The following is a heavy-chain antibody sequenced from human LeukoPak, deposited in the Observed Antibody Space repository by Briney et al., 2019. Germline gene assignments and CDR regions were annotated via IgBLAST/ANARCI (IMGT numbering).Heavy chain of an antibody. Sequence: GASVKVSCKASGYTFTSYAMHWVRQAPGQALEWMGWITPFNGNTNYAQKFQDRVTITRDRSMSTAYMELSSLRSEDTAMYYCAEGDDAFDIWGQGTMVTVSS. D-gene: IGHD2-21*02. CDR1: GYTFTSYA. CDR2: ITPFNGNT. J-gene: IGHJ3*02. V-gene: IGHV1-45*02. CDR3: AEGDDAFDI.